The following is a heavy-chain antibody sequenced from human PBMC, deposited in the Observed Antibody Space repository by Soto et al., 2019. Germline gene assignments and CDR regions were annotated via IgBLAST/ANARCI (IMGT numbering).Heavy chain of an antibody. CDR1: GFTFSSYS. CDR2: ISSSSSYI. CDR3: ARVPGNTYSYGYRNDRVDY. D-gene: IGHD5-18*01. Sequence: EVQLVESGGGLVKPGGSLRLSCAASGFTFSSYSMNWVRQAPGKGLEWVSSISSSSSYIYYADSVKGRFTISRDNAKNSLYLQMNSLRAEDTAVYYCARVPGNTYSYGYRNDRVDYWGQGTLVTVSS. J-gene: IGHJ4*02. V-gene: IGHV3-21*01.